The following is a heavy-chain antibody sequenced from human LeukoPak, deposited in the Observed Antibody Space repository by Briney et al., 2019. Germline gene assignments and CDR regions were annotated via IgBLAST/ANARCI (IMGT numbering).Heavy chain of an antibody. J-gene: IGHJ4*02. D-gene: IGHD1-26*01. V-gene: IGHV3-53*04. CDR1: GFTVSSNY. CDR3: ARGPGREVVGATDY. CDR2: IYSGGST. Sequence: GGSLRLSCAASGFTVSSNYMSWVRQAPGKGLEWVSVIYSGGSTYYADFVKGRFTISRHNSKNTLYLQMNSLRAEDTAVYYCARGPGREVVGATDYWGQGTLVTVSS.